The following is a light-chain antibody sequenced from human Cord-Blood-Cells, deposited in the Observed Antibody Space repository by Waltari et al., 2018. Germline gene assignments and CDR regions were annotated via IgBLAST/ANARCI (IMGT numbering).Light chain of an antibody. CDR3: QQYYSTPYT. CDR2: WAS. CDR1: QSVLYSSNNKNY. Sequence: DIVMTQSPDSLAVSLGARAPINCKSSQSVLYSSNNKNYLAWYQQKPGQPPKLLIYWASTREAGVPDRFSGSGSGTDFTLTISSLQAEDVAVYYCQQYYSTPYTFGQGTKREIK. V-gene: IGKV4-1*01. J-gene: IGKJ2*01.